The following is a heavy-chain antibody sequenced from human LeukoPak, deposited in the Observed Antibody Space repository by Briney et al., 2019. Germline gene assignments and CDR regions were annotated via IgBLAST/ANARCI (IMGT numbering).Heavy chain of an antibody. J-gene: IGHJ4*02. Sequence: GGSLRLSCAASGFTFSSYAMSWVRQAPGKGLEGVSAISGSGGSTYYADSVKGRFTISRDNSKNTLYLQMNSLRAEDTAVYYCAVRITMVRGVIDYWGQGTLVTVSS. V-gene: IGHV3-23*01. CDR1: GFTFSSYA. CDR3: AVRITMVRGVIDY. CDR2: ISGSGGST. D-gene: IGHD3-10*01.